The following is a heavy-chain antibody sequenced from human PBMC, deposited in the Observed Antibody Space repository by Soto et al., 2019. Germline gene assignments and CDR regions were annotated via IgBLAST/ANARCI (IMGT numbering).Heavy chain of an antibody. CDR1: GYTFTTYG. J-gene: IGHJ5*02. CDR2: INPNSGHT. D-gene: IGHD3-22*01. Sequence: QIQLLQSGAEVKKPGTSVKVSCQASGYTFTTYGIIWVRQAPGQGLEWMGWINPNSGHTNYAQNLQDRATMTTDTSTNTDYMELRSLRSDDTAVYFCARGQVVNFDNWFDPWGQGTLVTVSS. V-gene: IGHV1-18*01. CDR3: ARGQVVNFDNWFDP.